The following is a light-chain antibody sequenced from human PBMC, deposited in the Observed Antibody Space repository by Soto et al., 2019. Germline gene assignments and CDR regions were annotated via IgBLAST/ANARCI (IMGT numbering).Light chain of an antibody. CDR2: KAS. CDR1: QSIDSW. V-gene: IGKV1-5*03. CDR3: QQYNTYSGFT. J-gene: IGKJ3*01. Sequence: DIQMTQSPSTLSASVGDRVTITCRASQSIDSWLAWYQQKPGKAPKLLMYKASSLESGVPSRFSGSGSETEFTLTISSLQPDDFATYYCQQYNTYSGFTFGQGTKVDIK.